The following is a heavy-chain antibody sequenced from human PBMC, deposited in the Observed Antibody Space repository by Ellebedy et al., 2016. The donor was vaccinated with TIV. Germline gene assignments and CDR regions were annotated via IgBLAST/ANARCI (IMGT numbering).Heavy chain of an antibody. V-gene: IGHV1-46*01. CDR3: AREVEMATRDAWFDP. CDR1: GYTFTSYY. Sequence: ASVKVSCKASGYTFTSYYMHWVRQAPGQGLEWMGIINPSGGSTSYAQKFQGRVTMTRDTSTSTVYMELSSLRSEDTAVYYCAREVEMATRDAWFDPWGQGTLVTVSS. D-gene: IGHD5-24*01. J-gene: IGHJ5*02. CDR2: INPSGGST.